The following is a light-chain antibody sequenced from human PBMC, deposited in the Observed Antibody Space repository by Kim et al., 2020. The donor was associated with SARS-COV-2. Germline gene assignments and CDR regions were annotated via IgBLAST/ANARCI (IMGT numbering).Light chain of an antibody. CDR1: SGDVGGYNY. CDR2: DVT. J-gene: IGLJ1*01. V-gene: IGLV2-11*01. CDR3: CSYAGRYSYV. Sequence: QSALTQPRSVSGSPGQSVTISCTGTSGDVGGYNYVSWYQQHPGKAPKLTIHDVTKRPSGVPDRFSGSKSGNTASLTISGLQAEDEADYYCCSYAGRYSYVFGTGTKVTVL.